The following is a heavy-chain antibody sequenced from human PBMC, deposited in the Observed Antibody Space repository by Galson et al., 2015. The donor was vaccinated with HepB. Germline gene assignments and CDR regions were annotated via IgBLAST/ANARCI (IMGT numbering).Heavy chain of an antibody. D-gene: IGHD3-3*01. CDR2: IWYDGSKK. V-gene: IGHV3-33*01. J-gene: IGHJ4*02. CDR1: GFTFSSYG. Sequence: SLRLSCAASGFTFSSYGMHWVRQAPGKGLEWVAVIWYDGSKKYYAGSVKGRFTISRDTPKNILYLQMNSLRAEDTAVYYCAREGGDNWSGYYPDHWGQGTLVTVSS. CDR3: AREGGDNWSGYYPDH.